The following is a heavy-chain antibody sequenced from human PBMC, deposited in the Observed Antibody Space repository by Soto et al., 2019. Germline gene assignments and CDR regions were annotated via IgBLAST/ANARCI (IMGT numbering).Heavy chain of an antibody. V-gene: IGHV3-33*01. CDR3: ARTLATTVTTHGMDG. CDR1: GFTFSSYG. CDR2: IWYDGSNK. Sequence: QVQLVESGGGVVQPGRSLRLSCAASGFTFSSYGMHWVRQAPGKGLEWVAVIWYDGSNKYYADSVKGRFTISRDNSKNALYLQMNSLRAEDTAVYYCARTLATTVTTHGMDGWGQGTTVTVSS. D-gene: IGHD4-17*01. J-gene: IGHJ6*02.